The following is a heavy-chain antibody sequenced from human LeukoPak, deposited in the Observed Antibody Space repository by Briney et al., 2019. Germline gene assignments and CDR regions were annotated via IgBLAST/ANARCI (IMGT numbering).Heavy chain of an antibody. V-gene: IGHV3-11*01. Sequence: GGSLRLSCAASGFPFSDHYMSWVRQAPGKGLEWVSYISTRGRTIYHADSVKGRFTISRDNAKNSLYLQMNSLRAEDTAVYYCAAGYHNYIFDFWGQGTVVTVSS. J-gene: IGHJ4*02. CDR3: AAGYHNYIFDF. D-gene: IGHD4-11*01. CDR2: ISTRGRTI. CDR1: GFPFSDHY.